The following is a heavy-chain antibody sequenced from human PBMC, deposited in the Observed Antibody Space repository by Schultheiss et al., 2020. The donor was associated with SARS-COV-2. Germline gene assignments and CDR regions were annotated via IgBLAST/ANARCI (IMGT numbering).Heavy chain of an antibody. Sequence: ASVKVSCKASGYTFTVYHIHWVRQAPGQGLEWMGRINPTSGGTNYAQKFQGRVTMTRDTSISTAYMELSRLRSDDTAVYYCARTYDFFSRYGMDVWGQGTTVTVSS. CDR3: ARTYDFFSRYGMDV. CDR2: INPTSGGT. D-gene: IGHD3-3*01. J-gene: IGHJ6*02. CDR1: GYTFTVYH. V-gene: IGHV1-2*06.